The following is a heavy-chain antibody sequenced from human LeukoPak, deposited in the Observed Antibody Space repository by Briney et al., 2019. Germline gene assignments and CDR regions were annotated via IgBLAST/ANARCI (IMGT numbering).Heavy chain of an antibody. CDR2: MNPNSGNT. V-gene: IGHV1-8*01. Sequence: ASVKVSCKASGYTFTSYDINWVRQATGQGLEWMGWMNPNSGNTGYAQKFQGRVTMTRNTSISTAYMELSSLRSEDTAVYYCASPDCSGGSCQGSYYYYYGMDVWGQGTTVTVSS. J-gene: IGHJ6*02. CDR3: ASPDCSGGSCQGSYYYYYGMDV. CDR1: GYTFTSYD. D-gene: IGHD2-15*01.